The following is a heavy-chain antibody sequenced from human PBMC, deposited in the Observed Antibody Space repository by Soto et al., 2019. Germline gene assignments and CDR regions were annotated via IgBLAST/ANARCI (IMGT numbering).Heavy chain of an antibody. CDR3: ERDGEGWYGPADY. CDR1: GYTFTNYY. CDR2: TNPRGAGT. Sequence: QVLLVQSGAEVKKPGASVKGSCKASGYTFTNYYMHGIRQAPGQGLEWMVTTNPRGAGTTYAQTFQGRVTVTRHTSTATVYMELSSLTSEDTGVYFCERDGEGWYGPADYWGQGTLVTVSS. D-gene: IGHD6-19*01. V-gene: IGHV1-46*01. J-gene: IGHJ4*02.